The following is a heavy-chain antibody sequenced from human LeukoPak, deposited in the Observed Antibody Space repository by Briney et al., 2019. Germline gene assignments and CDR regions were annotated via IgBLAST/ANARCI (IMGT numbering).Heavy chain of an antibody. J-gene: IGHJ4*02. CDR3: ARALTTVSTRGYFDY. D-gene: IGHD4-17*01. CDR2: INPSGGST. Sequence: GASVKVSCKASGYTFTSYYMHWVRQAPGQGLEWMGIINPSGGSTSYAQKFQGRVTMTRDTSTSTVYMELSSLRSEDTAVYYGARALTTVSTRGYFDYWGQGTLVTVSS. CDR1: GYTFTSYY. V-gene: IGHV1-46*01.